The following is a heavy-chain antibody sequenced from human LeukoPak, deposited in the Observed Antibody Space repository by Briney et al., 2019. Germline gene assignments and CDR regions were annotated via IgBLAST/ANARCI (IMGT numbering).Heavy chain of an antibody. D-gene: IGHD2-2*01. Sequence: SETLSLTCAVYGGSFSGYYWSWIRQPPGKGLEWIGEINHSGSTNYNPSLKSRVTISVDTSKNQFSLKLSSVTAADTAVYYCARGGAPAATYYYYYMDVWGKGTTVTVSS. V-gene: IGHV4-34*01. J-gene: IGHJ6*03. CDR3: ARGGAPAATYYYYYMDV. CDR2: INHSGST. CDR1: GGSFSGYY.